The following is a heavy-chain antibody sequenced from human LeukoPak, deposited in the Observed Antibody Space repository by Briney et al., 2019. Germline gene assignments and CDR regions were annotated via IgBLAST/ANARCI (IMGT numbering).Heavy chain of an antibody. CDR1: GGSFSGDY. V-gene: IGHV4-59*01. Sequence: PSETLSLTCAVYGGSFSGDYWSWIRQPPGKGLEWIGYSSYSGSTSYNPSLKSRVTIAVDTSKNQFSLRLRSVTAADTAVYYCATVRWNDGDAFDIWGQGTMVTVSS. CDR2: SSYSGST. J-gene: IGHJ3*02. CDR3: ATVRWNDGDAFDI. D-gene: IGHD1-1*01.